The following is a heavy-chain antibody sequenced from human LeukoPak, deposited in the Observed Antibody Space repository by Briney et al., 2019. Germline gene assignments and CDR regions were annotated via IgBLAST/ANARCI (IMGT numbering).Heavy chain of an antibody. CDR2: IYYSGST. Sequence: SETLSLTCTVSGGSISSYYWSWIRQPPGKGLEWIGYIYYSGSTNYNPSLKSRVTISVDTSKNQFSLKLSSVTAADTAAYYCAREGGYCSGGSCYSLDYWGQGTLVTVSS. CDR3: AREGGYCSGGSCYSLDY. CDR1: GGSISSYY. J-gene: IGHJ4*02. V-gene: IGHV4-59*01. D-gene: IGHD2-15*01.